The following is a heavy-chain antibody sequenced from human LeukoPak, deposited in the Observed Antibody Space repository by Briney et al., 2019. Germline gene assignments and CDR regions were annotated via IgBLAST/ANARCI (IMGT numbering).Heavy chain of an antibody. Sequence: GAPWKFSCRLPEAPSAAKLSTGGDQLPGKGLEWMGRIDPSDSYTNYSPSFQGHVTISADKSISTAYLQWSSLKASDTAMYYCARHGIAAAGRWFDPWGQGTLVTVSS. CDR2: IDPSDSYT. D-gene: IGHD6-13*01. V-gene: IGHV5-10-1*01. J-gene: IGHJ5*02. CDR3: ARHGIAAAGRWFDP. CDR1: EAPSAAKL.